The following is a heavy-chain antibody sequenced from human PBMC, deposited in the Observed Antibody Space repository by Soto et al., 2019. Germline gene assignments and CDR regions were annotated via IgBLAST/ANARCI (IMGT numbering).Heavy chain of an antibody. D-gene: IGHD3-16*01. CDR2: IYPSLTI. Sequence: TLSLISAVSAVSITTNGYSWSWIRQPPGKGLEWIGYIYPSLTIFYNPSLNNRVTLSAATSNNQFSLKLTSVTATDTAVYFCDSYTALAKYYYDYWCRATLVTVSS. V-gene: IGHV4-30-2*01. J-gene: IGHJ4*02. CDR3: DSYTALAKYYYDY. CDR1: AVSITTNGYS.